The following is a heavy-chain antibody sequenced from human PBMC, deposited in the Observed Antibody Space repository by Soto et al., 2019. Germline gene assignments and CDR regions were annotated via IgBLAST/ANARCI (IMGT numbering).Heavy chain of an antibody. Sequence: SVKVSCKASGGTFSSYAISWVRQAPGQGLEWMGGIIPIFGTANYAQKFQGRVTITADESTSTAYMELSSLKSEETAVYYCARGWFRYCSSTSCPPSLYGMDVWGQGTTVTVSS. D-gene: IGHD2-2*01. CDR1: GGTFSSYA. V-gene: IGHV1-69*13. CDR2: IIPIFGTA. J-gene: IGHJ6*02. CDR3: ARGWFRYCSSTSCPPSLYGMDV.